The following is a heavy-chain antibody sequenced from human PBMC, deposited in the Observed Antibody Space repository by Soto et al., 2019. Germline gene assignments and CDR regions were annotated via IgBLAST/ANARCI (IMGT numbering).Heavy chain of an antibody. Sequence: GGSLRLSCAASGFNLRDYYMTWIRQAPGKGLELLSYINPGGDVIKYVDSVKGRFTISRDNAKNSLYLNMNSLRGEDTAVYYCARAGGYRDSTGYSSGDAFDFWGQGTKVTVSS. CDR3: ARAGGYRDSTGYSSGDAFDF. CDR1: GFNLRDYY. J-gene: IGHJ3*01. V-gene: IGHV3-11*01. CDR2: INPGGDVI. D-gene: IGHD3-22*01.